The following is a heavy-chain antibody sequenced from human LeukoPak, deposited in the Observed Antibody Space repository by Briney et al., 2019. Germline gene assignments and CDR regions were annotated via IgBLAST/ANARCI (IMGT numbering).Heavy chain of an antibody. Sequence: GGSLRLSCVASGFTFSSYEMNWVRQAPGKGLQWIAYVDASGGSIYYADSVKGRFTIARDNAKNSLYLQMNSLRAEDTAVYYCARDYYDSSGYYADLDSWGQGTLVTVFS. V-gene: IGHV3-48*03. CDR1: GFTFSSYE. D-gene: IGHD3-22*01. CDR3: ARDYYDSSGYYADLDS. J-gene: IGHJ4*02. CDR2: VDASGGSI.